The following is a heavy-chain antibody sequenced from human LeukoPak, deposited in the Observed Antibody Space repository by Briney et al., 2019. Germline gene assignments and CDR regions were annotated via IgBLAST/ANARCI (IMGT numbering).Heavy chain of an antibody. CDR1: GFTFDTYW. CDR2: IHRDGNNI. Sequence: PGGSLRLSCVASGFTFDTYWMHWVRQAPGKGLVWVSRIHRDGNNINYADFVQGRFTVSRDNAKNTLYLQMHSLRVEDTAMYYCAKGGDKVGATDYWGQGTLVTVSS. V-gene: IGHV3-74*01. CDR3: AKGGDKVGATDY. J-gene: IGHJ4*02. D-gene: IGHD1-26*01.